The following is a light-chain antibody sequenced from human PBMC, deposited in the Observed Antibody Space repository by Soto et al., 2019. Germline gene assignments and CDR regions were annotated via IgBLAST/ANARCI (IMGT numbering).Light chain of an antibody. V-gene: IGLV2-14*01. CDR3: ISYKTDDTFV. CDR1: RSDNGASNS. J-gene: IGLJ1*01. Sequence: SVLTQPASVSGSPGQSITISCAGTRSDNGASNSVSWYQHLPGRSPTLIIYEATNRPSGVSERFSGSKAGDTASLTISGLQADDEAEYFCISYKTDDTFVFVSVNKVT. CDR2: EAT.